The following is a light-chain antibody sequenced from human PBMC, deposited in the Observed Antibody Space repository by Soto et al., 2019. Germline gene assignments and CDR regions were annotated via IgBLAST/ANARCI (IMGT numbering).Light chain of an antibody. CDR1: SSDVGAYDY. CDR2: EVT. CDR3: SSYTGNINIL. V-gene: IGLV2-8*01. J-gene: IGLJ2*01. Sequence: QSALTQPRSASGSPGQSVTISCTGTSSDVGAYDYVSWYQQYPGQAPRLLIYEVTRRPSGVPDRFSGSKSGNTASLTVSGLQPEDEADYFCSSYTGNINILFGGGTKLTVL.